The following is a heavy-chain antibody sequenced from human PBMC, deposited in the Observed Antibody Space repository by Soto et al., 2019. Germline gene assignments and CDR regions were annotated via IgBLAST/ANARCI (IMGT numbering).Heavy chain of an antibody. Sequence: EVQLLESGGGLVQPGGSLTLSCATSGFTFSSYAMVWVRQAAEKGLEWVASISNNGDTAYYADSVKGRFTISRGNSENTPDLKRNALRADATALYFCANSRVFIGAIVTLLDSWGQGTQVTVSS. J-gene: IGHJ4*02. D-gene: IGHD3-16*02. V-gene: IGHV3-23*01. CDR3: ANSRVFIGAIVTLLDS. CDR2: ISNNGDTA. CDR1: GFTFSSYA.